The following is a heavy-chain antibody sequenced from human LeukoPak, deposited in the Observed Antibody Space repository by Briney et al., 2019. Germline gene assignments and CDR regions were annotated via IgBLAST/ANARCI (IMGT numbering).Heavy chain of an antibody. CDR2: ISSSSSYI. CDR1: GFTFSSYS. Sequence: GGSLRLSCAASGFTFSSYSMNWVRLAPGKGLEWVSSISSSSSYIYYADSVKGRFTISRDNAKNSLYLQMNSLRAEDTAVYYCARDRGYQLPCDYWGQGTLVTVSS. D-gene: IGHD2-2*01. V-gene: IGHV3-21*01. J-gene: IGHJ4*02. CDR3: ARDRGYQLPCDY.